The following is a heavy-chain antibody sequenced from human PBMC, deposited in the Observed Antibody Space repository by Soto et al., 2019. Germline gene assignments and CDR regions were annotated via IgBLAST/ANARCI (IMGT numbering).Heavy chain of an antibody. CDR1: GGSISSGDYY. J-gene: IGHJ4*02. V-gene: IGHV4-30-4*01. Sequence: QVQLQESGPGLVKPSQTLSLTCTVSGGSISSGDYYWSCIRQPPGKGLEWVGYIYYSGSTYYNPSLTSRVTMSVDTSMDQFSLKLSSVTAADTAVYYCARVHDYGGNRVFDYWGQGSLVTVSS. CDR3: ARVHDYGGNRVFDY. D-gene: IGHD4-17*01. CDR2: IYYSGST.